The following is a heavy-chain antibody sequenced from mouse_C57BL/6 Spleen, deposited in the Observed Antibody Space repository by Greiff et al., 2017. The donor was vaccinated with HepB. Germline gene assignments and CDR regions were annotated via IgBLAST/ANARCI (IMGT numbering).Heavy chain of an antibody. Sequence: DVQLQESVAELVRPGASVKLSCTASGFNIKNTYMHWVKQRPEQGLEWMGRIDPANGNTKYAPKFQGKATITADTTSNTAYLQLSSLTSVDTAIYSWDRCDGYYRPLCYFAYWGQGTTLTVSS. D-gene: IGHD2-3*01. CDR2: IDPANGNT. V-gene: IGHV14-3*01. CDR3: DRCDGYYRPLCYFAY. CDR1: GFNIKNTY. J-gene: IGHJ2*01.